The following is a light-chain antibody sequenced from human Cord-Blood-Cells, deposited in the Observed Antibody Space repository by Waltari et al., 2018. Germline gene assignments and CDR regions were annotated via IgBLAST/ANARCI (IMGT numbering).Light chain of an antibody. J-gene: IGLJ3*02. Sequence: QSALTQPASVSGSPGQSITIPCTGTSSDVGRYNLASWYQQPPGKAPKLMIYEGSKRPSGVSNRFSGSKSGNTASLTISGLQAEAEADYYCCSYAGSSTWVFGGGTKLTVL. CDR3: CSYAGSSTWV. CDR2: EGS. V-gene: IGLV2-23*01. CDR1: SSDVGRYNL.